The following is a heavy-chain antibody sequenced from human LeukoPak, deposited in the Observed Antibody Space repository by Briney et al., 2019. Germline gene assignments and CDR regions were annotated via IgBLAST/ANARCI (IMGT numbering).Heavy chain of an antibody. CDR1: GYMFTGYH. CDR3: ARGYCSGDCFTLFDY. Sequence: ASVTVSFKASGYMFTGYHMHWVRQAPGQGLEWMGWINPNSGGTNYAQKFQGRVTMTRDTSISTAYMELSSLRSDDTAVYYCARGYCSGDCFTLFDYWGQGTLVTVSS. CDR2: INPNSGGT. V-gene: IGHV1-2*02. J-gene: IGHJ4*02. D-gene: IGHD2-21*02.